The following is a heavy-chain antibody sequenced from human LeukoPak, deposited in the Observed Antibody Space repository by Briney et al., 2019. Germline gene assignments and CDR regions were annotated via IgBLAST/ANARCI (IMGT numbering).Heavy chain of an antibody. CDR1: GFTFSNAW. CDR3: AKFSKANCSGGSCYGFDY. V-gene: IGHV3-30*18. Sequence: PGGSLRLSCAASGFTFSNAWMSWVRQAPGKGLEWVAVISYDGSNKYYADSVKGRFTISRDNSKNTLYLQMNSLRAEDTAVYYCAKFSKANCSGGSCYGFDYWGQGTLVTVSS. J-gene: IGHJ4*02. D-gene: IGHD2-15*01. CDR2: ISYDGSNK.